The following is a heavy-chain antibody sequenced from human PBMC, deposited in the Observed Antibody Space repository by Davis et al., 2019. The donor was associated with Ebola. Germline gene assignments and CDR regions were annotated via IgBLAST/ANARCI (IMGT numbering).Heavy chain of an antibody. V-gene: IGHV3-53*01. CDR3: AKDLVPAATYYYYYGMDV. J-gene: IGHJ6*02. CDR1: GFTVSSNY. D-gene: IGHD2-2*01. Sequence: GESLKISCAVSGFTVSSNYMSWVRQAPGKGLEWVSVIYGGGSTYYADSVKGRFTISRDNSKNTLYLQMNSLRAEDTAVYYCAKDLVPAATYYYYYGMDVWGQGTTVTVSS. CDR2: IYGGGST.